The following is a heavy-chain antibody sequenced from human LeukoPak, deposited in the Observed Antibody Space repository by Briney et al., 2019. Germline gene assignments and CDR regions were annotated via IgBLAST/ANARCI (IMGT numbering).Heavy chain of an antibody. J-gene: IGHJ4*02. Sequence: SETLSLTCTVSGGSISSYYWSWIRQPPGRGLEWIGYIYYSGSTNYNPSLKSRVTISVDTSKNQFSLKLSSVTAADTAVYYCARLGGDYLDYWGQGTLVTVSS. D-gene: IGHD1-26*01. CDR3: ARLGGDYLDY. V-gene: IGHV4-59*08. CDR2: IYYSGST. CDR1: GGSISSYY.